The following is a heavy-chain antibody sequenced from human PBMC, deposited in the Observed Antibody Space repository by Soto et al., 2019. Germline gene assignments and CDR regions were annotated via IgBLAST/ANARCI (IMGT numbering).Heavy chain of an antibody. Sequence: SETLSLTCAVVGDSLRGQSWNWIRQSPGKGLEWIGELDQSGGTNYNPSLKSRAIISDDTSKNQFSLTLTSVTAADTAVYYCAREDSNGWSGESLDVWGQGSTVTVSS. V-gene: IGHV4-34*01. CDR2: LDQSGGT. CDR1: GDSLRGQS. D-gene: IGHD6-19*01. J-gene: IGHJ6*02. CDR3: AREDSNGWSGESLDV.